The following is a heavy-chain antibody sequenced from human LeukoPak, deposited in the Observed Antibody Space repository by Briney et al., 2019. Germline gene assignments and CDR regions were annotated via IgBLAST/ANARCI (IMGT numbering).Heavy chain of an antibody. V-gene: IGHV1-24*01. CDR3: ATRAPGATLDY. D-gene: IGHD1-26*01. CDR1: GYTLTELS. J-gene: IGHJ4*02. CDR2: FDPEDGEA. Sequence: ASVTVSCKVSGYTLTELSMHWVRQAPGKGLEWMGGFDPEDGEAIYTQKFQGRVTMTEDTSTDTAYMELSSLRSEDTAVYYCATRAPGATLDYWGQGTLVTVSS.